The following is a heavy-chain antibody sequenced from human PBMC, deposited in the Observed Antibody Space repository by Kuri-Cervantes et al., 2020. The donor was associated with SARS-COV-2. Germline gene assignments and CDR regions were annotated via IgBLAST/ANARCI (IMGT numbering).Heavy chain of an antibody. D-gene: IGHD3-16*01. CDR3: TGRTDVPY. CDR2: ISDSGGT. CDR1: SGAITGTNW. Sequence: SETLSLTCTVSSGAITGTNWWNWVRQAPGKGLVWIGEISDSGGTNYNPSLRSRVTISLDMSKNQFSLNLASVTAADTAVYYCTGRTDVPYWGPGTLVTVSS. J-gene: IGHJ1*01. V-gene: IGHV4-4*02.